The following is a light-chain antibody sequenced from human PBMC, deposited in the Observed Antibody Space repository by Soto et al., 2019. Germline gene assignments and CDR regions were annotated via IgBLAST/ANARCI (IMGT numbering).Light chain of an antibody. CDR2: DAS. V-gene: IGKV3-20*01. CDR1: QSVSRF. CDR3: QQYGNSRFT. Sequence: PWDSATISCRASQSVSRFLAWYQQKPGQAPRLLIYDASNRATGIPARFSGSGSGTDFTLTISRLEPEDFAVYYCQQYGNSRFTFGQGTRLEIK. J-gene: IGKJ5*01.